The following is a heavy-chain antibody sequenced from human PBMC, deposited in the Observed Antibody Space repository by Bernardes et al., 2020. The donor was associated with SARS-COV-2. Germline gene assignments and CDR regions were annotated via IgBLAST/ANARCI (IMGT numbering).Heavy chain of an antibody. CDR3: AKGGGLGGSYSFDS. J-gene: IGHJ4*02. D-gene: IGHD1-26*01. CDR2: IGETATRT. CDR1: AFTFSSYA. Sequence: GGSLRLSCAASAFTFSSYAMIWVRQAPGKGLEWVSSIGETATRTYYADSVKGRFTISRDNSKNTLYLQMNTLRAEDTAVYYCAKGGGLGGSYSFDSWGQGTLVTVSS. V-gene: IGHV3-23*01.